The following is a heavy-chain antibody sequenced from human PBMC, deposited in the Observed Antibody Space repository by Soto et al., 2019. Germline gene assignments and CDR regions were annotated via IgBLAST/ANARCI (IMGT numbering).Heavy chain of an antibody. J-gene: IGHJ6*02. CDR2: IKQDGSEK. D-gene: IGHD2-8*01. CDR1: GFTFSSYW. Sequence: PGGSLRLSCAASGFTFSSYWMSWVRQAPGKGLEWVANIKQDGSEKYYVDSVKGRFTISRDNAKNSLYLQMNSLRAEDTAVYYCARGRQLLYQSLDYYYGMDVWGQGTTVTVSS. V-gene: IGHV3-7*01. CDR3: ARGRQLLYQSLDYYYGMDV.